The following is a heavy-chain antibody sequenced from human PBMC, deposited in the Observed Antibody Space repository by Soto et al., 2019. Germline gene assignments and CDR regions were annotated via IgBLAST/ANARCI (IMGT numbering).Heavy chain of an antibody. J-gene: IGHJ4*02. Sequence: PGGSLRLSCAASGFTFSSYGMHWVRQAPGKGLEWVAVIWYDGSNKYYADSVKGRFTISRDNSKNTLYLQMNSLGAEDTAVYYCARDYYGSGNLDYWGQGTLVTVSS. V-gene: IGHV3-33*01. CDR2: IWYDGSNK. CDR1: GFTFSSYG. D-gene: IGHD3-10*01. CDR3: ARDYYGSGNLDY.